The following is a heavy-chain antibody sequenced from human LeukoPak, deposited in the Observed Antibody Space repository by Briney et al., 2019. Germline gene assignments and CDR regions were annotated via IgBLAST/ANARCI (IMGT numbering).Heavy chain of an antibody. CDR1: GHSFTSYW. CDR3: ARLSGYSDWNHYFDY. D-gene: IGHD5-18*01. J-gene: IGHJ4*02. CDR2: IYPGDSDT. V-gene: IGHV5-51*01. Sequence: GESLKISCKGTGHSFTSYWIGWVRQMPGKGLEWMGIIYPGDSDTRYSPSFQGQVTISADKSIATAYLQWSSLKASDTAMYYCARLSGYSDWNHYFDYWGQGTLVTVSS.